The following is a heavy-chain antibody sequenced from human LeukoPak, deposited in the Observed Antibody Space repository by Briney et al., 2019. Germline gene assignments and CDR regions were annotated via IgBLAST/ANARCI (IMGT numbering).Heavy chain of an antibody. Sequence: GGSLRLSCAASGFTFDDYAMHWVRQAPGKGLEWVSGISWNSGSIGYADSVKGRFTISRDNAKNSLYLQMNRLRAEDTALYYCAKGAYSSGWYYFDYWGQGTLVTVSS. CDR1: GFTFDDYA. J-gene: IGHJ4*02. CDR3: AKGAYSSGWYYFDY. D-gene: IGHD6-19*01. CDR2: ISWNSGSI. V-gene: IGHV3-9*01.